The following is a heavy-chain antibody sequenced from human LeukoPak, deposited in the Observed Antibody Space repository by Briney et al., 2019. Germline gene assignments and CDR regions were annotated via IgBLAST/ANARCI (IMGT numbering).Heavy chain of an antibody. V-gene: IGHV3-11*01. Sequence: PEGSLRLSCAASGFTFSDYYMSWIRQAPGKGLEWVSYTSSSGNTKYYADSVKGRFTISRDNAKNSLYLQMNSLRAEDTAVYYCATQKNDFWSGSSYDAFDIWGQGTMVIVSS. J-gene: IGHJ3*02. D-gene: IGHD3-3*01. CDR2: TSSSGNTK. CDR1: GFTFSDYY. CDR3: ATQKNDFWSGSSYDAFDI.